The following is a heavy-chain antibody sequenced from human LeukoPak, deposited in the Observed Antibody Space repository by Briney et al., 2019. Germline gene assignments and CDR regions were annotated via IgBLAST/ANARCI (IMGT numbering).Heavy chain of an antibody. CDR2: INPNSGGT. J-gene: IGHJ4*02. CDR1: GYTFTGYY. D-gene: IGHD6-13*01. Sequence: VASVKVSCKAPGYTFTGYYMHWVRQAPGQGLEWMGWINPNSGGTNYAQKFQGRVTMTRDTSISTAYMELSRLRSDDTAVYYCAGGYGSSWTLDYWGQGTLVTVSS. V-gene: IGHV1-2*02. CDR3: AGGYGSSWTLDY.